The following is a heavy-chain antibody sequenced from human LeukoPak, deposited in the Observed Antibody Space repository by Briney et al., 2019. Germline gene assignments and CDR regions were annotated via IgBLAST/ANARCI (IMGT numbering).Heavy chain of an antibody. CDR1: GYTFTGYY. V-gene: IGHV1-2*02. J-gene: IGHJ4*02. CDR2: LSPNSGDT. Sequence: ASVKVSCKASGYTFTGYYMHWVRQAPGQELEWMGWLSPNSGDTKFAQKFQGRVTMTRDTSISTAYMDLSRLRSDDTAVYYCARATDISSWYFDYWGQGTLVTVSS. D-gene: IGHD6-13*01. CDR3: ARATDISSWYFDY.